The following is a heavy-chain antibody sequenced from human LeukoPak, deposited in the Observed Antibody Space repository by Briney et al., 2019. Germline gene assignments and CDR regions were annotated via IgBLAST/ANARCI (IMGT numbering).Heavy chain of an antibody. V-gene: IGHV3-74*01. D-gene: IGHD2-2*01. Sequence: PGGSLRLSCAAPGFTFSSYWMHWVRHAPGKGLVWVSRINSDGSSASYADSVKGRFTISRDNAKSTLYLQMNSLRAEDTAVYYCARAGYCTSTSCYMFDWGEGTMVTVSS. CDR1: GFTFSSYW. J-gene: IGHJ3*01. CDR3: ARAGYCTSTSCYMFD. CDR2: INSDGSSA.